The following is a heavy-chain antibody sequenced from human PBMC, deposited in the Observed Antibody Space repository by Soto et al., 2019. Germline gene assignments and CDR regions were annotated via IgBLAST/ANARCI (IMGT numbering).Heavy chain of an antibody. D-gene: IGHD3-3*01. J-gene: IGHJ3*02. CDR3: ARGLYDLRSGDRFDI. V-gene: IGHV4-34*01. Sequence: SETLSLTCAVYGGSLSGDYGRWMRHPPGKGLEWIGEINHSGSTNYNPSLKSRLIISVDTSRNQFSLRLTSVTAADTAVYYCARGLYDLRSGDRFDIWGQGTVVTVSS. CDR2: INHSGST. CDR1: GGSLSGDY.